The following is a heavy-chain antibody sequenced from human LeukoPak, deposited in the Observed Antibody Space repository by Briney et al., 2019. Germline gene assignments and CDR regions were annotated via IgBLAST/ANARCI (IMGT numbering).Heavy chain of an antibody. V-gene: IGHV3-7*01. CDR1: GFSFSTYW. CDR3: ARGDGSSSGLYFDS. CDR2: IRQDGSNK. J-gene: IGHJ4*01. Sequence: PGGSLRLSCATSGFSFSTYWMSWVRQAPGKGLEWVANIRQDGSNKYYVDSVKGRFTISRDNAKYSLYLQMNSLRAEDTAVYFCARGDGSSSGLYFDSWGHGTLVTVSS. D-gene: IGHD6-6*01.